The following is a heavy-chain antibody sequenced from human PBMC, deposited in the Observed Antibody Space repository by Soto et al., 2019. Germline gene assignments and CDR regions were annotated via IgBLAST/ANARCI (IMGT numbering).Heavy chain of an antibody. CDR2: ISYDGSNK. V-gene: IGHV3-30*18. Sequence: QVQLVESGGGVVQPGRSLRLSCAASGFTFSSYGMHWVRQAPGKGLEWVAVISYDGSNKYYADSVKGRFTISRDNSKNTLYLQMNSLRAEDTAVYYCAKTYRSYSSGWYPPFSWGQGTLVTVSS. CDR3: AKTYRSYSSGWYPPFS. CDR1: GFTFSSYG. D-gene: IGHD6-19*01. J-gene: IGHJ5*02.